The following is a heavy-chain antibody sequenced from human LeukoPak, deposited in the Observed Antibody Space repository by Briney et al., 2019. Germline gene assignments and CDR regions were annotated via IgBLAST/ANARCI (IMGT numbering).Heavy chain of an antibody. Sequence: SETLSLTCAVYGGSFSGYYWSWIRQPPGKGLEWIGEVSHSGSTYYNPSLKSRVTISVDTSKNQFSLKLSSVTAADTAVYYCARDLLAEYYYGSGSYPNWFDPWGQGTLVTVSS. CDR2: VSHSGST. D-gene: IGHD3-10*01. CDR1: GGSFSGYY. J-gene: IGHJ5*02. CDR3: ARDLLAEYYYGSGSYPNWFDP. V-gene: IGHV4-34*01.